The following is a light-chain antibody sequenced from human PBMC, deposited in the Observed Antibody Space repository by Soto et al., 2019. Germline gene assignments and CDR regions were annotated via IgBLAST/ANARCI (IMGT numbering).Light chain of an antibody. CDR2: SNN. V-gene: IGLV1-44*01. CDR3: AAWDDSLNGPYV. Sequence: QSVLTQPPSASGTPGQRVTISCSGSSSNIGSNTVNWYQQLPGTAPKLLIYSNNQRPSGVPDRFSGSKSGPSASLAISGLQSEDEADYYCAAWDDSLNGPYVFGTGTRSPS. CDR1: SSNIGSNT. J-gene: IGLJ1*01.